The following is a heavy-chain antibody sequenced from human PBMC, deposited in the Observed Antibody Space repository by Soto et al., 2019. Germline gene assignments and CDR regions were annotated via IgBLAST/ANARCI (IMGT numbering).Heavy chain of an antibody. CDR2: IIPIFGTA. CDR1: GGTFSSYA. D-gene: IGHD3-16*01. J-gene: IGHJ4*02. CDR3: ARGLYDYVWGSYSSDFDY. Sequence: QVQLVQSGAEVTKPGSSVKVSCKASGGTFSSYAISWVRQAPGQGLEWMGGIIPIFGTANYAQKFQGRVTITADKSTSTAYMELSSLRSEDTAVYYCARGLYDYVWGSYSSDFDYGGQGTLVTVSS. V-gene: IGHV1-69*06.